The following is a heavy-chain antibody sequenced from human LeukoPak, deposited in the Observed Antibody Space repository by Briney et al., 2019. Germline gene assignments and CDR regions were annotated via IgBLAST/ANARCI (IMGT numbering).Heavy chain of an antibody. Sequence: PGRSLRLSCAASGFTFSSYGMHWVRQAPGKGLEWVAVIWYDGSNKYYADSVEGRFTISRDNSKNTLYLQMNSLRAEDTAVYYCARDEERYSSSWYVSDYWGQGTLVTVSS. CDR3: ARDEERYSSSWYVSDY. CDR1: GFTFSSYG. V-gene: IGHV3-33*01. CDR2: IWYDGSNK. J-gene: IGHJ4*02. D-gene: IGHD6-13*01.